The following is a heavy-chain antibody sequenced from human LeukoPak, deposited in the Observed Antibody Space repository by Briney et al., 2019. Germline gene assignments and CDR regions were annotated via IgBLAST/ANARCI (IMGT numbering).Heavy chain of an antibody. Sequence: SETLSLTCTVSGGSISSGAYYWSWIRQHPGKGLEWIGYIYYSGSPYYNPSLKGRITISLDTSKNELSLKVSSVTAADTAVYYCARVPFYGTNSMGHVEYWGQGTLVTVSS. CDR2: IYYSGSP. CDR1: GGSISSGAYY. CDR3: ARVPFYGTNSMGHVEY. V-gene: IGHV4-31*03. J-gene: IGHJ4*02. D-gene: IGHD4-23*01.